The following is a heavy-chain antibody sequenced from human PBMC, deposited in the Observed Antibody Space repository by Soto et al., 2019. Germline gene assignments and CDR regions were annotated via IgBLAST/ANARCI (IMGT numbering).Heavy chain of an antibody. V-gene: IGHV3-7*03. CDR1: GFTSGSYW. Sequence: GGSLRLSCEASGFTSGSYWMAWVRQAPGKGLEWVANIQQDGRERHYGDSVKGRFTISRDNAKNSLYLEMNSLRAEDTAFYYCVREWRLLGAFDIWGQGTMVTVSS. J-gene: IGHJ3*02. CDR2: IQQDGRER. CDR3: VREWRLLGAFDI. D-gene: IGHD2-15*01.